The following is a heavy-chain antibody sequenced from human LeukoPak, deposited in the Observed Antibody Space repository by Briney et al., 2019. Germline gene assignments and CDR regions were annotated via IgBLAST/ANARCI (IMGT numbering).Heavy chain of an antibody. CDR3: ARLFASGVDY. Sequence: SQTLSLTCAISGDIVSSNSAAWHWIRQSPSRGLEWLGRTYYRSRWYNDYAVSVKSRIIINPDTSKNQFSLQLKSVTPEDTAVYYCARLFASGVDYWGQGTLVTVSS. D-gene: IGHD3-10*01. CDR1: GDIVSSNSAA. CDR2: TYYRSRWYN. V-gene: IGHV6-1*01. J-gene: IGHJ4*02.